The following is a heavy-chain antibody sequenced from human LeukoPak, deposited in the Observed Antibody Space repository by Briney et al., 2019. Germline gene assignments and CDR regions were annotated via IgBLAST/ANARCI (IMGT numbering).Heavy chain of an antibody. V-gene: IGHV3-13*01. CDR1: GFIFSNYD. Sequence: GGSLRLSCAASGFIFSNYDMHWVRQATGKGLEWVSGIGTVGDTHYADSVKGRFTISRENAKNSLYIHMNRLRDGDTAVYYCVREGTIAEAGRWIDALNMWGQGTMVTVSS. J-gene: IGHJ3*02. CDR2: IGTVGDT. D-gene: IGHD6-13*01. CDR3: VREGTIAEAGRWIDALNM.